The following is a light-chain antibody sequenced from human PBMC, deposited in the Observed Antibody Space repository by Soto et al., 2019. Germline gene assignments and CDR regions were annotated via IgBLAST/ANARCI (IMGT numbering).Light chain of an antibody. V-gene: IGKV3-15*01. J-gene: IGKJ1*01. CDR3: QQYNNWPRT. CDR1: QNIKTI. CDR2: GAS. Sequence: EVVLTQSPATLSVSPGDRATLSCRASQNIKTILAWYQQKPGQAPRLLIYGASTRATGIPARFTGSGAGTEFTLTISSLQSEDFAVYYCQQYNNWPRTFGQGTKVDIK.